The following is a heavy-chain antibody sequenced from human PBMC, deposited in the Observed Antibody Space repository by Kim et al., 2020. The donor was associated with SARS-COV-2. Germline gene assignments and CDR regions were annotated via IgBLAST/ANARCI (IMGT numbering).Heavy chain of an antibody. D-gene: IGHD4-4*01. CDR2: INPSGGST. V-gene: IGHV1-46*01. CDR1: GYTFTSYY. CDR3: ARDQTTVSSAPDNYYYGMDV. J-gene: IGHJ6*02. Sequence: ASVKVSCKASGYTFTSYYMHWVRQAPGQGLEWMGIINPSGGSTSYAQKFQGRVTMTRDTSTSTVHMELSSLRSEDTAVYYCARDQTTVSSAPDNYYYGMDVWGQGPTVTVSS.